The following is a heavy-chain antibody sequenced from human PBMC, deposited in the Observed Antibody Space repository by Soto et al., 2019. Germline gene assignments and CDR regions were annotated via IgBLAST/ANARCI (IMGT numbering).Heavy chain of an antibody. D-gene: IGHD4-4*01. CDR1: GFTFSHAR. CDR2: IKSKADGETK. Sequence: GGSLTLSCAAPGFTFSHARRSWVRQAPGKGLEWVGRIKSKADGETKDYGAPVRGRFTISRDDSQDILYLHMNSLRIEDTAVYYCCVIKRRDQYSTSGYWFDPWGPGTLVTVSS. CDR3: CVIKRRDQYSTSGYWFDP. V-gene: IGHV3-15*01. J-gene: IGHJ5*02.